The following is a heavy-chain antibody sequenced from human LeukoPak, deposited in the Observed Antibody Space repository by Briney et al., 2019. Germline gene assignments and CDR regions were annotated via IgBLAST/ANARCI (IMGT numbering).Heavy chain of an antibody. CDR3: ARTPGLYDFWSGYYTYFDY. D-gene: IGHD3-3*01. CDR2: IIPIFGTA. J-gene: IGHJ4*02. Sequence: SVKVSCKASGGTFSSYAISWVRQAPGQGLEWMGGIIPIFGTANYAQKFQGRVTITADKSTSTAYMELSSLRSEDTAVYYCARTPGLYDFWSGYYTYFDYWGQGTLVTVSS. CDR1: GGTFSSYA. V-gene: IGHV1-69*06.